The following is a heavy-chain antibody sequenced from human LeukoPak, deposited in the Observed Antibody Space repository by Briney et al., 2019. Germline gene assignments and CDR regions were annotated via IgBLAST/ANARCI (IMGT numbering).Heavy chain of an antibody. CDR1: GFTFSSYS. Sequence: PGGSLRLSCAASGFTFSSYSMNWVRQAPGKGLEWVSSISSSSSYIYYADSVKGRFTISRDNAKNSLYLQMNSLRAEDTAVYYCASSSYDSSGYYYIDYWGQGTLVTVSS. D-gene: IGHD3-22*01. CDR2: ISSSSSYI. J-gene: IGHJ4*02. CDR3: ASSSYDSSGYYYIDY. V-gene: IGHV3-21*01.